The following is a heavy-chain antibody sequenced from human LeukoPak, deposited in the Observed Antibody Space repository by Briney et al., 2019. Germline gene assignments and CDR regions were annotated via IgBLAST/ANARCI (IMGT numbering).Heavy chain of an antibody. CDR1: GYTFTGYY. D-gene: IGHD1-26*01. CDR3: ARSAGPWASGSYYEAGY. CDR2: INPNSGGT. J-gene: IGHJ4*02. Sequence: GASVKVSCKASGYTFTGYYMHWVRQAPGQGLEWMGWINPNSGGTNYAQKLQGRVTMTTDTSTSTAYMELRSLRSDDTAVYYCARSAGPWASGSYYEAGYWGQGTLVTVSS. V-gene: IGHV1-2*02.